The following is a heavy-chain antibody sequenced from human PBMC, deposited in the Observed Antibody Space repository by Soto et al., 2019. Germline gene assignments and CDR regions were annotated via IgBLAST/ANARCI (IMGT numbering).Heavy chain of an antibody. D-gene: IGHD2-2*02. J-gene: IGHJ6*02. CDR1: GFTFSSYS. CDR3: ARYCSSTSCYTTGRDYYYGMDV. Sequence: GSLRLSCAASGFTFSSYSMNWVRQAPGKGLEWVSSISSSSSYIYYADSVKGRFTISRDNAKNSLYLQMNSLRAEDTAVYYCARYCSSTSCYTTGRDYYYGMDVWGQGTTVTVSS. V-gene: IGHV3-21*01. CDR2: ISSSSSYI.